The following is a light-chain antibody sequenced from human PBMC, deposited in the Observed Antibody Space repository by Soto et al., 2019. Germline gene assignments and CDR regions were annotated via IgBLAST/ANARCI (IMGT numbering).Light chain of an antibody. V-gene: IGKV1-5*01. CDR1: QSISFW. CDR3: QQYHSFPT. Sequence: RATLSCRASQSISFWLAWYQQKPGRAPNLLISDASVLESGVPSRFSGSRSGAEFTLTISSLQPDDFATYFCQQYHSFPTFGQGTRLEI. J-gene: IGKJ5*01. CDR2: DAS.